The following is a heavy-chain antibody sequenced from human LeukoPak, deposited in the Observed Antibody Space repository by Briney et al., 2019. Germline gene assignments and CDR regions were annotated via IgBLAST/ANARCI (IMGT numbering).Heavy chain of an antibody. CDR3: AKDLPSNIIAASYYFDY. Sequence: PGGSLRLSCAGSGFTFNNYAMSWVRQAPGKGLEWVSGISGTSGRTYYADSVKGRFTISRDNSKNTLFLQMNSLRAEDTAVYYCAKDLPSNIIAASYYFDYWGQGNLVTVSS. V-gene: IGHV3-23*01. D-gene: IGHD6-6*01. CDR1: GFTFNNYA. CDR2: ISGTSGRT. J-gene: IGHJ4*02.